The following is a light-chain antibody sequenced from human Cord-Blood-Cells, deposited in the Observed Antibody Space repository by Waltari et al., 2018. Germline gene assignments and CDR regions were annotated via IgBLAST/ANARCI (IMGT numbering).Light chain of an antibody. CDR2: EGS. Sequence: QSALTQPASVSGSPGQSITISCTGTSSDVGSYNLVSWYQQHPGKAPKRMIYEGSKRPSGVSNRFAGSKSGNTASLTFSGLQAEDEADYYCCSYAGSSTWVFSGGTKLTVL. CDR3: CSYAGSSTWV. J-gene: IGLJ3*02. CDR1: SSDVGSYNL. V-gene: IGLV2-23*01.